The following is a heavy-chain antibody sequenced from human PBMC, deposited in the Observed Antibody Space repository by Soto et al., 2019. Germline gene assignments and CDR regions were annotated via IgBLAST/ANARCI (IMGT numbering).Heavy chain of an antibody. J-gene: IGHJ4*02. Sequence: SVKVSCKVSGYTLTELSMHWVRQAPGKGLEWMGGFDPEDGETIYAQKFQGRVTMTEDTSTDTAYMELSSLRSEDTAVYYCATDIPTGTTISEDHFDYWGQGTLVTVSS. CDR2: FDPEDGET. D-gene: IGHD1-1*01. CDR3: ATDIPTGTTISEDHFDY. CDR1: GYTLTELS. V-gene: IGHV1-24*01.